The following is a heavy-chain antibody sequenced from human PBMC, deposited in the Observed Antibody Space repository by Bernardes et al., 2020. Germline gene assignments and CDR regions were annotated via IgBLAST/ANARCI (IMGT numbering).Heavy chain of an antibody. CDR2: IYSIGDT. V-gene: IGHV3-53*01. J-gene: IGHJ6*04. CDR3: ARDSAPYDFHGMDV. CDR1: GFTVSGAY. Sequence: GLSLRLSCTVSGFTVSGAYMSWVRQAPGKGLEWVSLIYSIGDTYYKDSVKGRFTISRDNSKNTLYLQMNSLRAEDTAVYYCARDSAPYDFHGMDVWGKGTTVTVSS.